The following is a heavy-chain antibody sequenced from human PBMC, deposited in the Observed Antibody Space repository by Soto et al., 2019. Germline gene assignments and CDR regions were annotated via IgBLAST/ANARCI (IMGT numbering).Heavy chain of an antibody. CDR2: IIPIFGTA. V-gene: IGHV1-69*12. D-gene: IGHD4-17*01. CDR3: ARDGNGRATTLTNRFDP. J-gene: IGHJ5*02. Sequence: QVQLVQSGAEVKKPGSSVKVSCKASGGTFSSYAISWVRQAPGQGLEWMGGIIPIFGTANYAQKFKGRVKITANEATSAAYLLPSSLRSDDRAVYYCARDGNGRATTLTNRFDPWGRGTLVIVSS. CDR1: GGTFSSYA.